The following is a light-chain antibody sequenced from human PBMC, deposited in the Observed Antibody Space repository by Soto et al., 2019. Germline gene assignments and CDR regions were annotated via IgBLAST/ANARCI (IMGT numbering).Light chain of an antibody. V-gene: IGKV3D-15*01. J-gene: IGKJ2*01. Sequence: ELVMTQSPVTLSVSPGERVALSCRASQSVGSNFAWYQQRPGQAPRLLIYDASTRATGIPARFSGSGSATEFTLTISSLQSEDSAVYYCQQYNNCPYTFGQGTKLEIK. CDR2: DAS. CDR3: QQYNNCPYT. CDR1: QSVGSN.